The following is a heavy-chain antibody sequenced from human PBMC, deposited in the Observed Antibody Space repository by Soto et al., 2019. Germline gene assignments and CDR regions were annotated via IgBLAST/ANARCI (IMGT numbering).Heavy chain of an antibody. CDR3: ARVIGRYCSGGSCYAIDY. CDR2: IWYDGSNK. V-gene: IGHV3-33*01. D-gene: IGHD2-15*01. J-gene: IGHJ4*02. CDR1: GFTFSSYG. Sequence: VQLVESGGGVVQPGRSLRLSCAASGFTFSSYGMHWVRQAPGKGLEWVAVIWYDGSNKYYADSVKGRFTISRDNSKNTLYLQMNSLRAEDTAVYYCARVIGRYCSGGSCYAIDYWGQGTLVTVSS.